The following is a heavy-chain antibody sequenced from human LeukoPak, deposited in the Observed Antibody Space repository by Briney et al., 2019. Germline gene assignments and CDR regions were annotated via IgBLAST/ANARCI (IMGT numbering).Heavy chain of an antibody. CDR2: ITNDGSST. D-gene: IGHD6-25*01. V-gene: IGHV3-74*01. Sequence: AGGSLRLSCAASGLTFSSHWMHWVRQAPGKGLVWVSRITNDGSSTTYADSVKGRFTISRDNAKNTLYLQMNSLRAEDTAVYYCARLGSQGGVAALDYWGQGTLATVSS. CDR1: GLTFSSHW. CDR3: ARLGSQGGVAALDY. J-gene: IGHJ4*02.